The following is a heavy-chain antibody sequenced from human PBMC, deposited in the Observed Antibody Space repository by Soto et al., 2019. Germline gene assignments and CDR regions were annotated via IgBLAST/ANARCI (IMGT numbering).Heavy chain of an antibody. J-gene: IGHJ3*02. Sequence: SETLSLTCAVYGGSFSGYYWSWIRQPPGKGLEWIGEINHSGSTNYNPSLKSRVTISVDTSKNQFSLKLSSVTAADTAVYYCAREPPRSMVRGVVDAFYIWGQGTMVTVSS. CDR1: GGSFSGYY. CDR2: INHSGST. CDR3: AREPPRSMVRGVVDAFYI. V-gene: IGHV4-34*01. D-gene: IGHD3-10*01.